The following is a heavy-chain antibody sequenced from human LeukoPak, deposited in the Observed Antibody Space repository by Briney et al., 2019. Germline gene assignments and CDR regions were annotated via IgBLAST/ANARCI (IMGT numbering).Heavy chain of an antibody. CDR2: MNPNSGKT. V-gene: IGHV1-8*01. J-gene: IGHJ5*02. Sequence: ASVKVSCKASGYTFTSYDINWVRQATGQGLEWMGWMNPNSGKTGYAQKFQGRIRMTRISSISTACMELSSLRSEDAAVYYFAKAPGLPPRHKDHWFDPWGQGTLVTVSS. D-gene: IGHD1-14*01. CDR3: AKAPGLPPRHKDHWFDP. CDR1: GYTFTSYD.